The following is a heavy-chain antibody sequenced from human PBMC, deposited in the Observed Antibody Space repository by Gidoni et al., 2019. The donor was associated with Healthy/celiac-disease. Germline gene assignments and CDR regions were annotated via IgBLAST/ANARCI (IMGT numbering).Heavy chain of an antibody. J-gene: IGHJ4*02. CDR2: ISGSGGST. CDR1: GFTFSSYA. V-gene: IGHV3-23*01. D-gene: IGHD6-6*01. Sequence: EVQLLESGGGLVQPGWSLRLSCAASGFTFSSYAMSWVRQAPGKGLEWVSAISGSGGSTYYADSVKGRFTISRDNSKNTLYLQMNSLRAEDTAVYYCAKASTEQLAPFDYWGQGTLVTVSS. CDR3: AKASTEQLAPFDY.